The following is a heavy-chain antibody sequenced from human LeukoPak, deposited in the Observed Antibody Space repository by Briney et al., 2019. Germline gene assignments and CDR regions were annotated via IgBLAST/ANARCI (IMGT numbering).Heavy chain of an antibody. CDR2: IWSDGSKT. J-gene: IGHJ4*02. Sequence: GGSLRLSCVASGFTFSSYGIHWVRQAPGKGLERVAVIWSDGSKTYYGDSVKGRFTISRDNPKNTVYLEMSGLRGEDTAVYYCARLRTVGYFDYWGQGTLVTVSS. CDR1: GFTFSSYG. CDR3: ARLRTVGYFDY. D-gene: IGHD1-1*01. V-gene: IGHV3-33*01.